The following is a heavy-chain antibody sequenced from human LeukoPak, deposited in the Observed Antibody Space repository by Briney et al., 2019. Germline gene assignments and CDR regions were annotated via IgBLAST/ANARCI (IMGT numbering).Heavy chain of an antibody. J-gene: IGHJ4*02. V-gene: IGHV3-74*01. CDR2: INSDGSST. CDR1: GFTFSNYW. CDR3: ARDPSGSYYRSEYYFDY. Sequence: GGSLRLSCAASGFTFSNYWMHWVRQAPGKGLVWVSRINSDGSSTSYADSVKGRFTISRDNAKNTLYLQMNSLRAEDTAVYYCARDPSGSYYRSEYYFDYWGQGTLVTVSS. D-gene: IGHD1-26*01.